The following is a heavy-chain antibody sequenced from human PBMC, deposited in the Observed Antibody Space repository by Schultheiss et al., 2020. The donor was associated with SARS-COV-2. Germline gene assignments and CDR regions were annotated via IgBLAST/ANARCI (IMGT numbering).Heavy chain of an antibody. CDR3: ARGSGYIGYEYYFDY. J-gene: IGHJ4*02. CDR2: IYYSGST. CDR1: GGSFSGYY. V-gene: IGHV4-59*01. Sequence: SQTLSLTCAVYGGSFSGYYWSWIRQPPGKGLEWIGYIYYSGSTNYNPSLKSRVTISVDTSKNQFSLKLSSVTAADTAVYYCARGSGYIGYEYYFDYWGQGSRVTVSS. D-gene: IGHD5-12*01.